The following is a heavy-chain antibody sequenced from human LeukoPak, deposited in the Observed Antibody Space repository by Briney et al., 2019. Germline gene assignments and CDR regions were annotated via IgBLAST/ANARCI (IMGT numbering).Heavy chain of an antibody. CDR1: GFTFNIYA. D-gene: IGHD6-6*01. Sequence: GGSLRLSCAASGFTFNIYAMSWVRQTPGKGLEWVSSITSRDGTTYYTDSVKGRFTISRDNSENTLYLQMNSLRAEDTAVYYCAKRGYSSSSDYWGQGTLVTVSS. J-gene: IGHJ4*02. CDR2: ITSRDGTT. V-gene: IGHV3-23*01. CDR3: AKRGYSSSSDY.